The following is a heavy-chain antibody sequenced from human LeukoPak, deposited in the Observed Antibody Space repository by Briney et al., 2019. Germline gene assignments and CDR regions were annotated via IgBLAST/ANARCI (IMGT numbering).Heavy chain of an antibody. CDR2: IKQDSSEK. CDR1: GFTFSNYW. V-gene: IGHV3-7*01. J-gene: IGHJ4*02. Sequence: GGSLRLSCAASGFTFSNYWMSWVRQAPGKGLEWVANIKQDSSEKYYVDSVKGRFTISRDYAKNSLYLQLNTLRPEDTAVYYCVQGWRDNWGQGTLVTVSS. CDR3: VQGWRDN. D-gene: IGHD2-15*01.